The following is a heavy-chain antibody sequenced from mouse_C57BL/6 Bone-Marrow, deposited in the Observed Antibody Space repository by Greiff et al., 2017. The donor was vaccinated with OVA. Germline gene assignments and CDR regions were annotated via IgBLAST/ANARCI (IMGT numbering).Heavy chain of an antibody. V-gene: IGHV14-3*01. J-gene: IGHJ4*01. D-gene: IGHD1-1*01. CDR1: GFTITNTY. Sequence: EVQVVESVAELVRPGASVKLSCTASGFTITNTYMHWVKQRPEQGLEWIGRIDPANGNTKYAPKFQGKATLTAATSSNTAYLQLSSLSSEDTAVYGGARGNFGSSFYAMDYWGQGTSVTVSS. CDR2: IDPANGNT. CDR3: ARGNFGSSFYAMDY.